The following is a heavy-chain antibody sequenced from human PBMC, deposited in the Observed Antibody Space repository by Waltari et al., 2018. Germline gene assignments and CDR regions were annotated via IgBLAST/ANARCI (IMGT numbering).Heavy chain of an antibody. CDR2: IYTSGST. CDR1: GGSLSSGSYY. Sequence: QVQLQESGPGLVKPSQTLSLTCTVSGGSLSSGSYYWSWIRQPAGKGLEWIGYIYTSGSTNYNPSLKSRVTISVDTSKNQFSLKLSSVTAADTAVYYCAREEGVRGDAFDIWGQGTMVTVSS. CDR3: AREEGVRGDAFDI. J-gene: IGHJ3*02. D-gene: IGHD3-10*01. V-gene: IGHV4-61*09.